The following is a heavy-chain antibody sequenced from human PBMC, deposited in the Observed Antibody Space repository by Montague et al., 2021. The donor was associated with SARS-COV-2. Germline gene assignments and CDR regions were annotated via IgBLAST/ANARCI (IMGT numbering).Heavy chain of an antibody. V-gene: IGHV4-39*01. CDR3: ARHSGGSEVAGLDY. Sequence: SETLSLTCSVSGNSLSNSRYFWGWIRQPPRKGLEWIGSFYFGGNFLYNSSLESRVTISVDTSKNQFSLQLSSVTASDTAVYYCARHSGGSEVAGLDYWGQGILVTVSS. CDR2: FYFGGNF. J-gene: IGHJ4*02. CDR1: GNSLSNSRYF. D-gene: IGHD6-19*01.